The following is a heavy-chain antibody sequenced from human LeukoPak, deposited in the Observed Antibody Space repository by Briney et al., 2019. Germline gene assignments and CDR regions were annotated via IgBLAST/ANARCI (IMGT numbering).Heavy chain of an antibody. CDR3: ARDGPYYYGSGSYYNVVRGDY. J-gene: IGHJ4*02. Sequence: GASVKVSCKASGGTFSRYGISWVRQAPGQGLEWMGGMILIYGAPNYAQKFQGRVTVTADESTSTAYMELSSLRSEDTAVYYCARDGPYYYGSGSYYNVVRGDYWGQGTLVTVSS. CDR1: GGTFSRYG. V-gene: IGHV1-69*13. D-gene: IGHD3-10*01. CDR2: MILIYGAP.